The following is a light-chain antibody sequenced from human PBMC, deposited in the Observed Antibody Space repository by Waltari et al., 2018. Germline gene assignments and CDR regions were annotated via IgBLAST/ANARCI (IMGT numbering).Light chain of an antibody. CDR3: QQRSNWPLT. CDR2: DAS. J-gene: IGKJ4*01. V-gene: IGKV3-11*01. CDR1: QSVSTS. Sequence: EIVLTQSPATLSLSPGERATLSCRASQSVSTSLARIQQKPGQAPRLLIYDASNRATGIPARFSGGGSGTDFTLTISSLEPEDSAVYYCQQRSNWPLTFGGGTKVEIK.